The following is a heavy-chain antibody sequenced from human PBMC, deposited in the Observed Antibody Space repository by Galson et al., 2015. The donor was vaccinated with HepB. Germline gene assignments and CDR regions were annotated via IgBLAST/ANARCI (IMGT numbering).Heavy chain of an antibody. J-gene: IGHJ3*02. D-gene: IGHD2/OR15-2a*01. Sequence: SVKVSCKASGFTFTSYGINWIRQAPGQGLEWMGWMSGYDGKTTHARQFQGRLTMTTDTSTRTAFMELGSLRSDDTAVYFCARDLPANSRLPDTFDIWGQGTKVTVSS. V-gene: IGHV1-18*04. CDR3: ARDLPANSRLPDTFDI. CDR1: GFTFTSYG. CDR2: MSGYDGKT.